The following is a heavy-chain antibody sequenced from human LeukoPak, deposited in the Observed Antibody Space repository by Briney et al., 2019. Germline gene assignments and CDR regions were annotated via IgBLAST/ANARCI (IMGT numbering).Heavy chain of an antibody. V-gene: IGHV1-24*01. D-gene: IGHD2-15*01. CDR1: EYTLSELP. J-gene: IGHJ6*02. CDR2: FDVEDGET. CDR3: VTAPSLDYYYYGMDV. Sequence: ATVKVSCKVSEYTLSELPMHWVREAPVKVLEWMGGFDVEDGETMYAQKFQGRVTMTEDTSTDTAYMELSSLRSEDTAVYYCVTAPSLDYYYYGMDVWGQGTTVTVSS.